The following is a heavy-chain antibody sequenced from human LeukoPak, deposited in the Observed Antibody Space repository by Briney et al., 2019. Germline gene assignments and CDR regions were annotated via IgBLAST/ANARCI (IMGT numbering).Heavy chain of an antibody. V-gene: IGHV3-23*01. CDR2: ISASGGST. CDR1: GFTFSSYA. CDR3: ASGYDFWTGYYTYYFDY. Sequence: GGSLSLSCAASGFTFSSYAMTWVRQAPGKGLEWVSAISASGGSTYYADSVKGRFTISRDNSKNTLYLQMNSLRAEDTAVYYCASGYDFWTGYYTYYFDYWGQGTLVTVSS. D-gene: IGHD3-3*01. J-gene: IGHJ4*02.